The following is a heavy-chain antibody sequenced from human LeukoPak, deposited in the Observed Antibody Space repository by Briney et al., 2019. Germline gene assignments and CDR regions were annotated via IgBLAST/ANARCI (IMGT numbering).Heavy chain of an antibody. V-gene: IGHV3-66*01. CDR3: ARTLVADGPKFFGY. D-gene: IGHD3-16*01. J-gene: IGHJ4*02. Sequence: HPGGSLRLSCAASGFSVSSNYMSWVRQAPGKGLEWVSAIYRDGNTYYADSVKGRFTISRDTSKNTLFLQMNSLRAEDMALYYCARTLVADGPKFFGYWGQGTLVTVSS. CDR2: IYRDGNT. CDR1: GFSVSSNY.